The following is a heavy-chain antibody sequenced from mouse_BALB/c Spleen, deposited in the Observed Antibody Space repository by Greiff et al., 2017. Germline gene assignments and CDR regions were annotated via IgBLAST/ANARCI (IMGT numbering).Heavy chain of an antibody. CDR1: GFAFSSYD. Sequence: EVKLVESGGGLVKPGGSLKLSCAASGFAFSSYDMSWVRQTPEKRLEWVAYISSGGGSTYYPDTVKGRFTISRDNAKNTLYLQMSSLKSEDTATYYCARHGGNYAMDYWGQGTSVTVSS. CDR2: ISSGGGST. CDR3: ARHGGNYAMDY. V-gene: IGHV5-12-1*01. J-gene: IGHJ4*01.